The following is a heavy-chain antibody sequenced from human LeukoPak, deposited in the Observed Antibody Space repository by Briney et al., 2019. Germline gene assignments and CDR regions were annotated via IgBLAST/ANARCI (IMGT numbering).Heavy chain of an antibody. J-gene: IGHJ4*02. Sequence: ASVKVSCKASGYTFTSYYMHWVRQAPGQGLEWMGIINPSGGSTSYAQKFQGRVTMTRDMSTSTVYMELSSLRSDDTAVYFCARSRPGNYYGTDYWGQGTLVTVSS. D-gene: IGHD3-3*01. CDR1: GYTFTSYY. CDR3: ARSRPGNYYGTDY. CDR2: INPSGGST. V-gene: IGHV1-46*01.